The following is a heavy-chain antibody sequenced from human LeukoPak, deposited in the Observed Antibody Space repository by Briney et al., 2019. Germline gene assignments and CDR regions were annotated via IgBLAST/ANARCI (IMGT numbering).Heavy chain of an antibody. V-gene: IGHV3-7*03. CDR1: GFTFSPYS. CDR2: IKQDGSEK. Sequence: PGGSLRLSCAASGFTFSPYSMNWVRQAPGKGLEWVANIKQDGSEKYYVDSVKGRFTISRDNAKNSLYLQMNSLRAEDTAVYYCAKEMGRFGELLYPYLDYWGQGTLVTVSS. J-gene: IGHJ4*02. CDR3: AKEMGRFGELLYPYLDY. D-gene: IGHD3-10*01.